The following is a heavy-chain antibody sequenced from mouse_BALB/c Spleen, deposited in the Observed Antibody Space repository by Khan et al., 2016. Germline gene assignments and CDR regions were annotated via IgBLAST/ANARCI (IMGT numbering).Heavy chain of an antibody. CDR3: ASSSSGYSGALDY. Sequence: VQLKQSGAELVKPGASVTLSCTASGFNITDTYMHWVKQRPAQGLEWIGRIDPANDNTKYDPKFQGTATITADTSSNTAYLQLNSLTSEDTAVYDGASSSSGYSGALDYWGQGTSVPVSS. CDR1: GFNITDTY. D-gene: IGHD2-3*01. J-gene: IGHJ4*01. CDR2: IDPANDNT. V-gene: IGHV14-3*02.